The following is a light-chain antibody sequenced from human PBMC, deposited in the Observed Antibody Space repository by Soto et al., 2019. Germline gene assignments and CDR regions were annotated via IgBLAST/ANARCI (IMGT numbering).Light chain of an antibody. V-gene: IGKV1-5*01. J-gene: IGKJ1*01. CDR1: QSISSW. CDR2: DAS. CDR3: QQYNSYSMT. Sequence: DIPMTQSPSTLSASVGDRVTITCRASQSISSWLAWYQQKPGKAPKLLIYDASSLESGVPSRFSGSGPGTEFTLTISSLQPDDFATYYCQQYNSYSMTFGQGTKVEIK.